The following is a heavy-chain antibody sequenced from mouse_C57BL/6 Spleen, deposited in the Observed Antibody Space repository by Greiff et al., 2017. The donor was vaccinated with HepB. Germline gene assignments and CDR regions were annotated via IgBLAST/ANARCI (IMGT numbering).Heavy chain of an antibody. CDR3: AREGYGSSWFAY. CDR1: GFTFSSYA. V-gene: IGHV5-4*01. Sequence: EVQLQESGGGLVKPGGSLKLSCAASGFTFSSYAMSWVRQTPEKRLEWVATISDGGSYTYYPDNVKGRFTISRDNAKNNLYLQMSHLKSEDTAMYYCAREGYGSSWFAYWGQGTLVTVSA. J-gene: IGHJ3*01. D-gene: IGHD1-1*01. CDR2: ISDGGSYT.